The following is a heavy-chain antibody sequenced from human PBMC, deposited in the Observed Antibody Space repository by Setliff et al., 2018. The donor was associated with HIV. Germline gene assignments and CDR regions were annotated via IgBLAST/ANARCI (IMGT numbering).Heavy chain of an antibody. V-gene: IGHV1-18*01. J-gene: IGHJ6*02. CDR3: ARLGSGWSDSYYYGMDV. D-gene: IGHD6-19*01. CDR1: GYTFPIYG. CDR2: ISPYNGHT. Sequence: ASVKVSCKTSGYTFPIYGISWVRQAPGHGLEWMGWISPYNGHTKYAQTFQGRVTMTIDTSTNSAYMELRSLRPDDTAVYFCARLGSGWSDSYYYGMDVWGQGTTVTVSS.